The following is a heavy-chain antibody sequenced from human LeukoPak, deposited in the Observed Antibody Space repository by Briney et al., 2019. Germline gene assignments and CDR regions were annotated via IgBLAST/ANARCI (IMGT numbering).Heavy chain of an antibody. CDR3: ASGQFTVTTLY. D-gene: IGHD4-17*01. V-gene: IGHV3-48*01. CDR2: ISSSSNTI. J-gene: IGHJ4*02. CDR1: GFTFSSYN. Sequence: GGSLRLSCAASGFTFSSYNMNWVRQAPGKGLEWVSYISSSSNTIYYADSVKGRFTISRDNANNSLYLQMNSLRAEDTAVYYCASGQFTVTTLYWGQGTLVTVSS.